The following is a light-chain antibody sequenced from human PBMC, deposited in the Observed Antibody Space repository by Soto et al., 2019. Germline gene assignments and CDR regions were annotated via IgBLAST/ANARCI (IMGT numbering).Light chain of an antibody. Sequence: EIAMTQSPATLSVSPGASATLSGRASQSISNNLAWYQQKPGQAPRLLIYRASTRATGIPVRFSGSGSGTEFTLTISSLQSEDFAVYFCQQYNNWPGFGQGTKVDIK. CDR1: QSISNN. CDR2: RAS. J-gene: IGKJ1*01. CDR3: QQYNNWPG. V-gene: IGKV3-15*01.